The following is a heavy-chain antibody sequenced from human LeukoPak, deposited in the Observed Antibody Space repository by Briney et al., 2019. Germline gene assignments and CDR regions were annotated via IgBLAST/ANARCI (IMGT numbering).Heavy chain of an antibody. CDR2: IKGDGSET. Sequence: TGGSLRLSRAASGFSFSGYWMTWVRQAPGKGLEWVANIKGDGSETSYVTSVRGRFTISRDNAKNSLYLQMNNLRVEDTAVYYCAREEVKSFDNWGQGTLVTVSS. CDR3: AREEVKSFDN. J-gene: IGHJ4*02. CDR1: GFSFSGYW. V-gene: IGHV3-7*03.